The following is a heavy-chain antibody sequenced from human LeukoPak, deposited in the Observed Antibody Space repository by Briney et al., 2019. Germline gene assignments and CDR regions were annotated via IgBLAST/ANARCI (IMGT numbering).Heavy chain of an antibody. CDR1: GGSISSYY. D-gene: IGHD6-13*01. CDR2: INHSGST. J-gene: IGHJ4*02. CDR3: ARHDDVAAL. V-gene: IGHV4-34*01. Sequence: SETLSLTCTVSGGSISSYYWSWIRQPPGKGLEWIGEINHSGSTNYNPSLKSRVTISVDTSKDQFSLKLSSVTAADTPVYYCARHDDVAALWGQGTLVTVSS.